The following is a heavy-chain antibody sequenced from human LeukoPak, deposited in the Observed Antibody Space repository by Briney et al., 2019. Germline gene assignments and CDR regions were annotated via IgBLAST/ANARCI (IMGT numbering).Heavy chain of an antibody. Sequence: GGSLRLSCAASGFTFDDYAMHWVRQAPGKGLEWVSGISWNSGSIGYADSVKGRFTIPRDNAKNSLYLQMNSLRPEDTALYYCAKDSSGYYYDALDLWGQGTMVTVSS. D-gene: IGHD3-22*01. V-gene: IGHV3-9*01. CDR2: ISWNSGSI. J-gene: IGHJ3*01. CDR1: GFTFDDYA. CDR3: AKDSSGYYYDALDL.